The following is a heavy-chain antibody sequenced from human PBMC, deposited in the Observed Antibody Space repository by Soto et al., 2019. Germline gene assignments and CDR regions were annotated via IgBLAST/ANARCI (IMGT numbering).Heavy chain of an antibody. V-gene: IGHV4-39*01. J-gene: IGHJ4*02. Sequence: SETLSLTCTVSGGSISSSSYYWGWIRRPPGKGLEWIGSIYYSGSTYYNPSLKSRVTISVDTSKNQFSLKLSSVTAADTAVYYCARQAYDTFDYWGQGTLVTVSS. CDR1: GGSISSSSYY. CDR2: IYYSGST. D-gene: IGHD3-9*01. CDR3: ARQAYDTFDY.